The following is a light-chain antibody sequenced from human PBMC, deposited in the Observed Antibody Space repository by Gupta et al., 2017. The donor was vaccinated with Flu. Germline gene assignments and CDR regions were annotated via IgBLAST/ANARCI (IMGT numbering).Light chain of an antibody. J-gene: IGKJ2*01. V-gene: IGKV3-15*01. CDR3: QQYKDWPPEYT. Sequence: EIMMTQSPGTLSVSPGERATLPCRASQSVGSNLAWYQHRPGQAPRLLIYGSFKRPTDIPARFVGRGSGTEFTLTISSLQSEDFAVYYCQQYKDWPPEYTFGQGTRLDIK. CDR1: QSVGSN. CDR2: GSF.